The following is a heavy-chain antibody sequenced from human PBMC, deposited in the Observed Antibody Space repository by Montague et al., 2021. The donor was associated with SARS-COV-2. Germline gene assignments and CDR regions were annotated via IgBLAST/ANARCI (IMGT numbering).Heavy chain of an antibody. CDR1: GDSVSSNSAT. CDR3: TSGREGNYNVMDV. J-gene: IGHJ6*02. D-gene: IGHD1-1*01. V-gene: IGHV6-1*01. Sequence: CAISGDSVSSNSATWKWVRQSPSRGLEWLGRTYYRYKWYNDYAVSVRGRVTINPGTSKNQFSLQLNSVTPEDTAIYYCTSGREGNYNVMDVWGQGTTVTVSS. CDR2: TYYRYKWYN.